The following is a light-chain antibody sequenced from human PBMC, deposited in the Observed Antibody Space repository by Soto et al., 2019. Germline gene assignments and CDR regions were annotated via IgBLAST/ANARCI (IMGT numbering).Light chain of an antibody. CDR3: HQYNNWYT. CDR2: GAS. V-gene: IGKV3D-15*01. Sequence: ELVMTQSPATLSVSPGKRATLSCRASQSVGSILAWYQQKPGQAPRLLIYGASSRATGIPARFSGSGSGTAFTLTISSLQSEDFAVYYCHQYNNWYTFGQGTKLEIK. J-gene: IGKJ2*01. CDR1: QSVGSI.